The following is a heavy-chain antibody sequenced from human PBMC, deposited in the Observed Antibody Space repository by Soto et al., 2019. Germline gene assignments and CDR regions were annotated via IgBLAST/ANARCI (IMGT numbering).Heavy chain of an antibody. V-gene: IGHV3-21*01. CDR3: ARDILSGGAYPDS. Sequence: GGSLRLSCAASGFTFSTYTMNWVRQAPGKGLEWISSISSGSSYIYYAGSVKGRFTISRDNAKNSLFPQMNSLRADDTAVYYCARDILSGGAYPDSWGQGTKVTVSS. CDR1: GFTFSTYT. D-gene: IGHD3-10*01. J-gene: IGHJ5*01. CDR2: ISSGSSYI.